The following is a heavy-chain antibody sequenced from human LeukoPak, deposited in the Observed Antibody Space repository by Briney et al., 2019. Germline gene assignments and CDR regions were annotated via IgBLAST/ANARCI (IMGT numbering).Heavy chain of an antibody. Sequence: SETLSLTCTVSGGSISSYYWSWIRQPAGKGLEWIGRIYTSGSTNYNPSLKSRVTMSVDTSKNQFSLKLSSVTAADTAVYYCARVQRGYSGYGSSRFFYWGQGTLVTVSS. CDR3: ARVQRGYSGYGSSRFFY. D-gene: IGHD5-12*01. CDR2: IYTSGST. V-gene: IGHV4-4*07. J-gene: IGHJ4*02. CDR1: GGSISSYY.